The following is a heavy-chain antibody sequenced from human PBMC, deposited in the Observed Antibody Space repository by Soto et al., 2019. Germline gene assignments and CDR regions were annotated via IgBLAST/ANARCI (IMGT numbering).Heavy chain of an antibody. J-gene: IGHJ4*02. Sequence: QVQLVESGGGVVQPGRSLRLSCAAAGFTFSTYGIHWVRQAPGKGLEWVAVIWHDGSNKYYADSVKGRSTISRDISKNTLYLEMNSLRVEDTAVYYCARAVGPFDYWGQGTLVTVSS. CDR2: IWHDGSNK. CDR3: ARAVGPFDY. D-gene: IGHD1-26*01. V-gene: IGHV3-33*01. CDR1: GFTFSTYG.